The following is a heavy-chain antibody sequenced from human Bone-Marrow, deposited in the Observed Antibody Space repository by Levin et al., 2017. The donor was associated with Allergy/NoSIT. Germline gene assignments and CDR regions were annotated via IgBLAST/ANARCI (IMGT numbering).Heavy chain of an antibody. D-gene: IGHD3-3*01. V-gene: IGHV3-23*01. CDR3: EGGYYTGHY. CDR1: GFTFSSSA. Sequence: LSLTCAASGFTFSSSAMSWVRQAPGKGLEWVSTISGSGDSTYYAVSVKGRFTISRDKSKNTVYLQMNSLRAEDTAVYYCEGGYYTGHYWGQGTLVTVSS. CDR2: ISGSGDST. J-gene: IGHJ4*02.